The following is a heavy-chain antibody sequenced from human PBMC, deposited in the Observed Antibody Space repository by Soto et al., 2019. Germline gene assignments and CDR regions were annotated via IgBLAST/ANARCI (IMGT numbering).Heavy chain of an antibody. Sequence: ASVKVSCKVSGYTLTELSMHWVRQAPGRGLEWMGGFDPEDGETIYAQKFQGRVTMTEDTSTDTAYMELSSLRSEDTAVYYCATDGGVRGSSGYYVRPFLYWGQGTLGTVAS. CDR2: FDPEDGET. CDR1: GYTLTELS. V-gene: IGHV1-24*01. D-gene: IGHD3-22*01. J-gene: IGHJ4*02. CDR3: ATDGGVRGSSGYYVRPFLY.